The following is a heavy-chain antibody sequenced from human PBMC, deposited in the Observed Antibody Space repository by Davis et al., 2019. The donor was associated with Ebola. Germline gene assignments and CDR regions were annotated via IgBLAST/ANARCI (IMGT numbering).Heavy chain of an antibody. D-gene: IGHD2-15*01. J-gene: IGHJ3*02. CDR2: IWYDGSNK. CDR1: GFTFSSYA. Sequence: GESLKISCAASGFTFSSYAMHWVRQAPGKGLEWVAVIWYDGSNKYYADSVKGRFTISRDNSKNSLYLQMNSLRAEDTAVYYCARISDIVVVVALAGAFDIWGQGTMVTVSS. V-gene: IGHV3-33*08. CDR3: ARISDIVVVVALAGAFDI.